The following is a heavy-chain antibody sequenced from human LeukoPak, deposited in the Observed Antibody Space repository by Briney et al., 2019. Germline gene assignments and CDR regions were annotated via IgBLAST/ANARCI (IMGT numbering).Heavy chain of an antibody. CDR2: IHYSGST. Sequence: PSETLSLICTVSGGSISSGGYYWSWIRQHPGKGLEWIGYIHYSGSTYYNPSLKSRVTISVDTSKNQFSLKLSSVTAADTAVYYCASTKGYSYGAFDYWGQGTLVTVSS. D-gene: IGHD5-18*01. CDR3: ASTKGYSYGAFDY. V-gene: IGHV4-31*03. J-gene: IGHJ4*02. CDR1: GGSISSGGYY.